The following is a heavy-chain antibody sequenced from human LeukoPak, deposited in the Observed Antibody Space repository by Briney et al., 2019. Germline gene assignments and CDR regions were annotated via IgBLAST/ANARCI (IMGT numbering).Heavy chain of an antibody. Sequence: ASVKVSCKASGGTFSSYAISWVRQAPGQGLEWMGGIIPIFGTANYAQKFQGRVTITADQSTSTAYMELSSLRSEDTAVYYCARDLGSITGTTKRGFYVLDYWGQGTLVTVSS. D-gene: IGHD1-7*01. CDR2: IIPIFGTA. V-gene: IGHV1-69*13. J-gene: IGHJ4*02. CDR3: ARDLGSITGTTKRGFYVLDY. CDR1: GGTFSSYA.